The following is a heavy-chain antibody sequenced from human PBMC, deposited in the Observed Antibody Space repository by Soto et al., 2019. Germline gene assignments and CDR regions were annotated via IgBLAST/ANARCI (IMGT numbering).Heavy chain of an antibody. Sequence: SVKVSCKASGGTFSSYAISWVRQAPGQGLEWMGGIIPIFGTANYAQKFQGRVTITADESTSTAYMELSSLRSEDTAVYYCARVGSRDGYNFGYFDYWGQGTLVTVSS. J-gene: IGHJ4*02. D-gene: IGHD5-12*01. CDR2: IIPIFGTA. CDR3: ARVGSRDGYNFGYFDY. V-gene: IGHV1-69*13. CDR1: GGTFSSYA.